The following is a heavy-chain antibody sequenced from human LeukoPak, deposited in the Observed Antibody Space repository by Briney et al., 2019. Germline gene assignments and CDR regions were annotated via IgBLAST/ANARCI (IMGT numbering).Heavy chain of an antibody. CDR1: GFTFSSYA. V-gene: IGHV3-30*01. D-gene: IGHD6-13*01. Sequence: GGSLRLSCAASGFTFSSYAMHWVRQAPGKGLEWVAAISHDGSNKYHADSVKGRFTISRDNSKNTVYLQMNSLRAEDTAVYFCAGSPKYSSSWFEYIQDCSQATLVTVSS. J-gene: IGHJ1*01. CDR2: ISHDGSNK. CDR3: AGSPKYSSSWFEYIQD.